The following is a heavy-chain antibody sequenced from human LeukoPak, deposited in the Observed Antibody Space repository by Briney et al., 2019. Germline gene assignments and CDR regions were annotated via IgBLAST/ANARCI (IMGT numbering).Heavy chain of an antibody. J-gene: IGHJ4*02. CDR1: GFIFSTYG. V-gene: IGHV3-30*18. D-gene: IGHD3-9*01. Sequence: PGGSLRLSCAASGFIFSTYGMHWVRQAPGKGLEWVAVISYDGSIKYYADSVKGRFTISRDNSQKTVYLQMNSLRTEDTAVYYCAKDYYDILTHYYFDYWGQGTLVTVSS. CDR2: ISYDGSIK. CDR3: AKDYYDILTHYYFDY.